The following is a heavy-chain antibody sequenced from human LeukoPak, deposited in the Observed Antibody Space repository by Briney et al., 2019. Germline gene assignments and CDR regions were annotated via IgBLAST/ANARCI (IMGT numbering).Heavy chain of an antibody. D-gene: IGHD4-23*01. CDR1: GGSIRNYF. V-gene: IGHV4-59*01. Sequence: SETLPLTCTVSGGSIRNYFWNWIRQPPGKGLEWIGYIYSGGTTYYNPSLKSRVTISVDTSKNQFSLKLSSVTAADTAVYYCARADYGGNSAAFDIWGQGTMVTVSS. CDR3: ARADYGGNSAAFDI. CDR2: IYSGGTT. J-gene: IGHJ3*02.